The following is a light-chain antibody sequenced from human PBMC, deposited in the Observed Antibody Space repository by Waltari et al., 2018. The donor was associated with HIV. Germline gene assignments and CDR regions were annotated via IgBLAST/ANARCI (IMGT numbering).Light chain of an antibody. CDR2: NNN. CDR3: AAWDDSLNGVI. J-gene: IGLJ2*01. CDR1: SSNIGSNT. Sequence: QSVLTQPPSASGTPGQRVTISCSGSSSNIGSNTVNWYQQLPGTAPKLLIYNNNQRPSGVPDRFSGSKSGTSASRAISGLQSEDEADYYCAAWDDSLNGVIFGGGTKLTVL. V-gene: IGLV1-44*01.